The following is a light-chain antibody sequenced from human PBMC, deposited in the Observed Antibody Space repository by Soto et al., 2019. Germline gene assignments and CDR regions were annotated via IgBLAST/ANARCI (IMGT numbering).Light chain of an antibody. CDR2: GAS. Sequence: EIVLTQSPGTLSLSPGERATLSCRASQSFSSNFLAWYQQKPGQTPRLLIYGASNRATGIPDRFSGSGSGTDFTLTISRLEPEDCAVYYCQQYDSSPRTFGQGTKVDIK. CDR1: QSFSSNF. CDR3: QQYDSSPRT. V-gene: IGKV3-20*01. J-gene: IGKJ1*01.